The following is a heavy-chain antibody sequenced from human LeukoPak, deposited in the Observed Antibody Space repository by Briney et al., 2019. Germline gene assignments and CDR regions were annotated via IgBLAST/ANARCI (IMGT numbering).Heavy chain of an antibody. J-gene: IGHJ4*02. CDR3: ARASGGGSLDY. CDR2: ISSYSGNT. CDR1: GYTFSSNA. V-gene: IGHV1-18*01. D-gene: IGHD2-15*01. Sequence: ASVKVSCKDSGYTFSSNAITWVRQAPGQGLEWMGWISSYSGNTNYAQKFQGRVTMTTDTSTSTAYMELRSLRSDDTAVYYCARASGGGSLDYWGQGTLVTVSS.